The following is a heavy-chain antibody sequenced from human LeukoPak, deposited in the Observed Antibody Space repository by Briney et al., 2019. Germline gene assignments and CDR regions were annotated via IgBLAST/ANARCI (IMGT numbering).Heavy chain of an antibody. Sequence: SETLSLTCTVSGGSISSSTYYWGWIRQPPGKGLEWIGSIYYSGSTYYNPSLKSRVTISVDTSKNQFSLKLSSVTAADTAVYYCARTSPDYYGMDVWGQGTTVTVSS. V-gene: IGHV4-39*07. CDR1: GGSISSSTYY. CDR2: IYYSGST. J-gene: IGHJ6*02. CDR3: ARTSPDYYGMDV.